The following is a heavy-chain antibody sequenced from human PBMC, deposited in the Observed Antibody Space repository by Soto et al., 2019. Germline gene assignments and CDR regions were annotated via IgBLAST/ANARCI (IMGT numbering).Heavy chain of an antibody. V-gene: IGHV4-39*01. CDR1: GGSISRSSYY. CDR3: ATLWFGEGNY. J-gene: IGHJ4*02. CDR2: IYYSGST. D-gene: IGHD3-10*01. Sequence: QLQLQESGPGLVKPSETLSLTCSVSGGSISRSSYYWGWIRQPPGKGLEWIASIYYSGSTYYNPSLKSRVTISVDTSKNQFSLKLSSVTAADTAVYYCATLWFGEGNYWGQGTLVTVSS.